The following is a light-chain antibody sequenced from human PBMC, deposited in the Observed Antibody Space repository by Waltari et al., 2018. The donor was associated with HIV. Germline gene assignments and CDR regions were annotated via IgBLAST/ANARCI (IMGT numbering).Light chain of an antibody. Sequence: QSALAQPPSASGSAGQSVTISCTGTSSDVGAYNYVSWYQQHPGKSPKLIIYEVTKRPSGVPDRFSGSKSGNTASLTVSGLQGEDEADYYCSSYADSDTPVVFGGGTKLTVL. CDR2: EVT. J-gene: IGLJ2*01. CDR3: SSYADSDTPVV. CDR1: SSDVGAYNY. V-gene: IGLV2-8*01.